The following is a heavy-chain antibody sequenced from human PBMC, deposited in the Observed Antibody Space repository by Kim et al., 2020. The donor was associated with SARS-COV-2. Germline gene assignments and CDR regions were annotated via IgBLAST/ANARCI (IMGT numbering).Heavy chain of an antibody. V-gene: IGHV1-69*13. Sequence: SVKVSCKASGGTFSSYAISWVRQAPGQGLEWMGGIIPIFGTANYAQKFQGRVTITADESTSTAYMELSSLRSEDTAVYYCARDGLRWRAKGWFDPLGQGTLVTVSS. CDR3: ARDGLRWRAKGWFDP. CDR1: GGTFSSYA. D-gene: IGHD3-3*01. CDR2: IIPIFGTA. J-gene: IGHJ5*02.